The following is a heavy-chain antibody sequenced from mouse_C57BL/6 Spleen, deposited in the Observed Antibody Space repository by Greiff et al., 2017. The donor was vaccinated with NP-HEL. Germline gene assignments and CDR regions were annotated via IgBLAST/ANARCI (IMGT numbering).Heavy chain of an antibody. V-gene: IGHV1-26*01. J-gene: IGHJ3*01. CDR1: GYTFTDYY. CDR3: ARDYYGSREGFAY. D-gene: IGHD1-1*01. Sequence: EVQLQQSGPELVKPGASVKISCKASGYTFTDYYMNWVKQSHGKSLEWIGDINPNNGGTSYNQKFKGKATLTVDKSSSTAYMELRSLTSEDSAVYYCARDYYGSREGFAYWGQGTLVTVSA. CDR2: INPNNGGT.